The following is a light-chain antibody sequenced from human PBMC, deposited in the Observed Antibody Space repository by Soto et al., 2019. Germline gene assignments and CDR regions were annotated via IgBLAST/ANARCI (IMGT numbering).Light chain of an antibody. CDR2: AAS. Sequence: DIQLPQSPSFLSASPGDRVTITCRASQGIRNFLAWYQQSPGRAPKLLIYAASTLQDEVPSRFSGSGSGTEFTLTISSLQPEDFATYYCQQLNTFPITFGQGTRLEI. J-gene: IGKJ5*01. CDR3: QQLNTFPIT. V-gene: IGKV1-9*01. CDR1: QGIRNF.